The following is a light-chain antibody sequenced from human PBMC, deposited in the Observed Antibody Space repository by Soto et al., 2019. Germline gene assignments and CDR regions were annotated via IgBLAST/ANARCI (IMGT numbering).Light chain of an antibody. J-gene: IGKJ5*01. CDR1: QGISSY. Sequence: VIWMTPSPSLLSASTGYIVTISCRMSQGISSYLAWYQQKPGKAPKLLIYDASTLERGVPSRFGGTGSGTEFTLTISSLQPDDFATYYCQKYYRSSINFGQGTRLENK. CDR3: QKYYRSSIN. CDR2: DAS. V-gene: IGKV1D-8*03.